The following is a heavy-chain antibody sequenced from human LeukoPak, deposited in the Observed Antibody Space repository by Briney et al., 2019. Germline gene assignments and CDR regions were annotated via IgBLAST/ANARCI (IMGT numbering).Heavy chain of an antibody. CDR1: GYSITSSSW. V-gene: IGHV4-28*01. J-gene: IGHJ4*02. CDR2: IYHSGTT. CDR3: ARKENVYYYFDY. D-gene: IGHD3-10*01. Sequence: PSETLSLTCAVSGYSITSSSWWGWIRQPPGKGLEWIGYIYHSGTTYYNPSLLSRVTMSVDTSKNQFSLKLSSVTAVDTAVYYCARKENVYYYFDYWGQGTLVTVSS.